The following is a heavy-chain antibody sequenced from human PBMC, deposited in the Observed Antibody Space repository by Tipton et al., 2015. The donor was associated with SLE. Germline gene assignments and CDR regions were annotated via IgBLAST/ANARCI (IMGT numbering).Heavy chain of an antibody. D-gene: IGHD3-3*01. CDR1: GGSISNYY. J-gene: IGHJ4*02. CDR3: ARSYYDFCSASVRGYFDY. CDR2: IYYSGGT. V-gene: IGHV4-59*01. Sequence: TLSLTCTVSGGSISNYYWTWIRQPPGKGLEWIGYIYYSGGTNYNPSLKSRVTISVDTSKNQFSLKLNSVTAADTAVYYCARSYYDFCSASVRGYFDYWGQGTLVTVSS.